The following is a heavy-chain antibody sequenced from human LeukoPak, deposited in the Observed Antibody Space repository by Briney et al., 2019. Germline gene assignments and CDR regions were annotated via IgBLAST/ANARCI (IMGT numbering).Heavy chain of an antibody. CDR2: MYYSGST. V-gene: IGHV4-59*12. D-gene: IGHD6-13*01. Sequence: PSETLSLTCTVSGGSISSYYWSWIRQPPGKGLEWIGYMYYSGSTTYNPSLKSRVTISVDTSKNQISLKLSSVTAADTAVYYCARSWVGSTGIAAAGSDYWGQGTLVTVSS. CDR3: ARSWVGSTGIAAAGSDY. CDR1: GGSISSYY. J-gene: IGHJ4*02.